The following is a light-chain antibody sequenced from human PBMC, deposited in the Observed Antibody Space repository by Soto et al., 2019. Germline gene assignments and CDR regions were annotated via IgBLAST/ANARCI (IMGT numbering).Light chain of an antibody. CDR3: SSYTTSSTRV. V-gene: IGLV2-14*01. CDR2: DVS. J-gene: IGLJ1*01. CDR1: SNDIGGYNY. Sequence: QSALTQPASVSGSPGQSITISCTGTSNDIGGYNYVSWYQQHPGKAPKLMIYDVSYRPSGVSNRFSGSKSGNTASLTISGLQAEDEADYYCSSYTTSSTRVFGTGTELTVL.